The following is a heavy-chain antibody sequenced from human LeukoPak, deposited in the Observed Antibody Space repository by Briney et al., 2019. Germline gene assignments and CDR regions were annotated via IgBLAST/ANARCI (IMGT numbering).Heavy chain of an antibody. D-gene: IGHD3-22*01. Sequence: GGSLRLSCAASGYTFSSYSINWVRQAPGKGLEWVSSISVRSNYIYYADSVRGRFSISRDDARDSLYLQMNSLRAEDTAVYYCVRLRRNSDTSGYYYYYDYWGQGSLVTVSS. CDR3: VRLRRNSDTSGYYYYYDY. V-gene: IGHV3-21*01. CDR2: ISVRSNYI. CDR1: GYTFSSYS. J-gene: IGHJ4*02.